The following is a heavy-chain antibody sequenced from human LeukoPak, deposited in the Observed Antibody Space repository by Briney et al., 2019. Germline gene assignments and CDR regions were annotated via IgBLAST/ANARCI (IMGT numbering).Heavy chain of an antibody. V-gene: IGHV3-30-3*01. D-gene: IGHD3-10*01. Sequence: PGGSLRLSWAASGFTFSSYARHWVRQAQGKGREGVAVISYDGGNKYYADSVKGRFTISRDNSKNTLYLQMNSLRAEDTAVYYCARDKSPTYYYATFDYWGQGTLVTVSS. CDR1: GFTFSSYA. CDR2: ISYDGGNK. J-gene: IGHJ4*02. CDR3: ARDKSPTYYYATFDY.